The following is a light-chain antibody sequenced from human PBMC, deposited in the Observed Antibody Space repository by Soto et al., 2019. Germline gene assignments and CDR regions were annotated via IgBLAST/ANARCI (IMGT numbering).Light chain of an antibody. CDR1: SSDVGRYNY. V-gene: IGLV2-14*01. CDR2: EVR. CDR3: NSYTSSTTWV. Sequence: QSVLTQPASVSGSPGQSMTISCTGTSSDVGRYNYVSWYQQHPGKAPKLMIYEVRNRPSGVSSRFSGSKSGNTASLTISGLQAEDEAEYYCNSYTSSTTWVFGGGTKLTVL. J-gene: IGLJ3*02.